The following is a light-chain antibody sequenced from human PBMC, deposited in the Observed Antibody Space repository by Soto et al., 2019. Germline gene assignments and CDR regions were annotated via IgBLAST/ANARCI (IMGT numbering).Light chain of an antibody. J-gene: IGLJ3*02. CDR1: SSDIGGYNY. CDR3: SSYTSSTTRV. CDR2: EVS. Sequence: QSALTQPASGSGSPGQSITISCTGTSSDIGGYNYVSWYQQHPGKVPKLMIYEVSNRPSGVYDRFSGSKSGNTAALTISGLQADDEADYYFSSYTSSTTRVFGGGTKLTVL. V-gene: IGLV2-14*01.